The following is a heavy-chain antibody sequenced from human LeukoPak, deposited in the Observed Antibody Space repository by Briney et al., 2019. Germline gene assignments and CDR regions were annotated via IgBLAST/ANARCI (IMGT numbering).Heavy chain of an antibody. Sequence: PGGSLRLSCAASEFTVTYNYMTWVRQAPGKGLEWVSLLYSHGATNYADSVKGRFTISRDDSKNTVYLQMNGLRAEDTAVYYCARWTNYHAFDIWGQGTMVTVSS. V-gene: IGHV3-53*01. CDR1: EFTVTYNY. J-gene: IGHJ3*02. D-gene: IGHD1-7*01. CDR2: LYSHGAT. CDR3: ARWTNYHAFDI.